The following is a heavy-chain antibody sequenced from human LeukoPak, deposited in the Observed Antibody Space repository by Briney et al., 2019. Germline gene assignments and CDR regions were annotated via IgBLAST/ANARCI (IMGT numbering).Heavy chain of an antibody. D-gene: IGHD2-8*02. Sequence: GGSLRLSCAASGFTFASYAMNWVRQAPGKGLEWVSAISGSSDNTYYAGSVKGRFTISRDNSKNTVYLQMNSLRGEDTAVYFCARGWVVATGGFDMWGQGTMVTVSS. CDR1: GFTFASYA. J-gene: IGHJ3*02. CDR3: ARGWVVATGGFDM. CDR2: ISGSSDNT. V-gene: IGHV3-23*01.